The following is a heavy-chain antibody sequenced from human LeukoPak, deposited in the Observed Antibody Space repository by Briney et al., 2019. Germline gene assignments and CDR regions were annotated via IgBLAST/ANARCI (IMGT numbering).Heavy chain of an antibody. CDR2: IYYSGST. CDR1: GGSISSSSYY. CDR3: ARGRALRTAIQRGYFDY. J-gene: IGHJ4*02. Sequence: PSETLSLTCTVSGGSISSSSYYWGWIRQPPGKGLEWIGSIYYSGSTYYNPSLKSRVTISVDTSKNQFSLKLSSVTAADTAVYYCARGRALRTAIQRGYFDYWGQGTLVTVSS. D-gene: IGHD2-21*02. V-gene: IGHV4-39*01.